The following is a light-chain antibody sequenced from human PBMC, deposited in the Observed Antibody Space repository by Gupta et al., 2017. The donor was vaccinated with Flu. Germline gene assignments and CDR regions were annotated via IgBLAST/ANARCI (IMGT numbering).Light chain of an antibody. CDR1: QSVNIY. CDR2: DAS. CDR3: QQRSGWPMYT. J-gene: IGKJ2*01. V-gene: IGKV3-11*01. Sequence: EIVLPQSTAHLSLPPGDSAILSCRASQSVNIYLAWYQQNPGQPPRLLMFDASKRAADIPDRFSGSGSGTDFTLTISTLEPEDFAVYYCQQRSGWPMYTFGQGTKLG.